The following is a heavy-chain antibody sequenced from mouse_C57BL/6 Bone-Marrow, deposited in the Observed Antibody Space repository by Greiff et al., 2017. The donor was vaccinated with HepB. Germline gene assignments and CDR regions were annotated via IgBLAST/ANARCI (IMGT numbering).Heavy chain of an antibody. CDR3: ARIYYERGYAMDY. Sequence: LVESGGGLVKPGGSLKLSCAASGFTFSSYAMSWVRQTPEKRLEWVATISDGGSYTYYPDNVKGRFTISRDNAKNNLYLQMSHLKSEDTAMYYCARIYYERGYAMDYWGQGTSVTVSS. D-gene: IGHD1-1*01. CDR1: GFTFSSYA. V-gene: IGHV5-4*01. CDR2: ISDGGSYT. J-gene: IGHJ4*01.